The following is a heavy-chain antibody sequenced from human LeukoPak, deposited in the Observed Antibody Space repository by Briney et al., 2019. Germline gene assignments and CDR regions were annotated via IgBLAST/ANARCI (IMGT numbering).Heavy chain of an antibody. CDR2: TIPILGIA. J-gene: IGHJ4*02. V-gene: IGHV1-69*04. CDR3: ATPLVRGALGLDY. CDR1: GGTFSSYA. D-gene: IGHD3-10*01. Sequence: SVKVSCKASGGTFSSYAISWVRQAPGQGLEWMGRTIPILGIANYAQKFQGRVTITADESTSTAYMELSSLRSEDTAVYYCATPLVRGALGLDYWGQGTLVTVSS.